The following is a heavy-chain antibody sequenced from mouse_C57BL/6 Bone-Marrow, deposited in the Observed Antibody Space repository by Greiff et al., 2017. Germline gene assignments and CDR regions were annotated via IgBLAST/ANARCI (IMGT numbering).Heavy chain of an antibody. V-gene: IGHV5-9*01. CDR2: ISVGGGNT. CDR1: GFTFSSYT. Sequence: EVKVVESGGGLVKPGGSLKLSCAASGFTFSSYTMSWVRQTPEKRLQWVAAISVGGGNTYYPDSVKGRFTISRDNDKNILYLQMSSLRSEDTALYYCSRQVTTVLATKYFDVWGTGTTVTVSS. CDR3: SRQVTTVLATKYFDV. J-gene: IGHJ1*03. D-gene: IGHD1-1*01.